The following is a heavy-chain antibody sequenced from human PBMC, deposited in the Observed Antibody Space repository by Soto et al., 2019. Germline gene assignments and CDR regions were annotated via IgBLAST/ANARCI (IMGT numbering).Heavy chain of an antibody. CDR1: GFTFSSYS. CDR3: ARARDIVVVVAASPGAWFDP. J-gene: IGHJ5*02. V-gene: IGHV3-21*01. CDR2: ISSSSSYI. D-gene: IGHD2-15*01. Sequence: EVQLVESGGGLVKPGGSLRLSCAASGFTFSSYSMNWVRQAPGKGLEWVSSISSSSSYIYYADSVKGRFTISRDNAKNSLYLQMNSLRAEDTAVYYCARARDIVVVVAASPGAWFDPWGQGTLVTVSS.